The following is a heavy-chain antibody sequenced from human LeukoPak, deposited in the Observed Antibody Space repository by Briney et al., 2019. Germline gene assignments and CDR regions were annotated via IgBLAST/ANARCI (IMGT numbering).Heavy chain of an antibody. CDR1: GYTFTAYY. CDR3: ARVPTWIQLWTRFDP. J-gene: IGHJ5*02. V-gene: IGHV1-2*02. Sequence: ASVKVSCKASGYTFTAYYIHWLRQAPGQGLEWMAWINPNSGATKYAQKFQDRVTVTRDTSVGTAYMELPGLRSDDTAVYYCARVPTWIQLWTRFDPWGQGTLVTVSS. D-gene: IGHD5-18*01. CDR2: INPNSGAT.